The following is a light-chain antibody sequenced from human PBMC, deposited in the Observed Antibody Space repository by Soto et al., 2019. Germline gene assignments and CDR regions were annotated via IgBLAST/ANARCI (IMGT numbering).Light chain of an antibody. J-gene: IGLJ1*01. CDR3: SSYAGSNIYV. CDR2: EVS. Sequence: QSVLTQPPSASGSPGQSVTISCTGTSSDVGGYNYVSWYQQHPGKAPKFMIFEVSKRPSGVPDRFSGSKSGNTASLTVSGLQAEDEADYYCSSYAGSNIYVFGTGTKLTVL. V-gene: IGLV2-8*01. CDR1: SSDVGGYNY.